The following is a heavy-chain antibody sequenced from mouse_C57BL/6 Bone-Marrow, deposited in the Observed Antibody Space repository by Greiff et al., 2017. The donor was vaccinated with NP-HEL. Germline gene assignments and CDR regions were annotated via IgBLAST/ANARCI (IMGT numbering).Heavy chain of an antibody. CDR3: ARRGSWYFDV. Sequence: EVQRVESGGGLVKPGGSLKLSCAASGFTFSSYAMSWVRQTPEKRLEWVATISDGGSYTYYPANVKGRFTISRDNAKNNLYLQMSHLKSEDTGMYYCARRGSWYFDVWGTGTTVTVSS. CDR1: GFTFSSYA. V-gene: IGHV5-4*01. J-gene: IGHJ1*03. CDR2: ISDGGSYT.